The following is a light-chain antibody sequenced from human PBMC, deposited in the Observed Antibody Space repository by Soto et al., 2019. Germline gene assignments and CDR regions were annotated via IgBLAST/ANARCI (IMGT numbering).Light chain of an antibody. V-gene: IGKV1-39*01. CDR2: AAS. CDR3: QQSYSTPRT. J-gene: IGKJ1*01. CDR1: QSISSY. Sequence: DIQMTQSPSSLSASVGDRVTITCRASQSISSYLNWYQQKPGKAPNLLIYAASSLQSGVPSRFSGSGSGTDFTLIINSLQPEDFATYYCQQSYSTPRTFGQGTKVEMK.